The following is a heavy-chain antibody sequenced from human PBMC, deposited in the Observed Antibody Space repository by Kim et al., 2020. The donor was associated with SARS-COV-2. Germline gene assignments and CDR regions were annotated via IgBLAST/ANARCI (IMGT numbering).Heavy chain of an antibody. CDR2: ISSSSSYI. CDR1: GFTFSSYS. Sequence: GGSLRLSCAASGFTFSSYSMNWVRQAPGKGLEWVSSISSSSSYIYYADSVKGRFTISRDNAKNSLYLQMNSLRAEDTAVYYCARDGIGDYRRFDYWGQGTLVTVSS. CDR3: ARDGIGDYRRFDY. V-gene: IGHV3-21*01. J-gene: IGHJ4*02. D-gene: IGHD4-17*01.